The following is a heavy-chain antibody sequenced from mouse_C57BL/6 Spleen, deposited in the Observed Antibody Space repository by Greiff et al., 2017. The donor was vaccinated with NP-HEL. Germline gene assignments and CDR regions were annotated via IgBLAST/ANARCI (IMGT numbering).Heavy chain of an antibody. Sequence: QVHVKQSGAELVKPGASVKLSCKASGYTFASYWMHWVKQRPGRGLEWIGRIDPNSGGTKYNEKFKSKATLTVDKPSSTAYMQLSSLTSEDSAVYYCARMGEGTVVANMDYWGQGTSVTVSS. J-gene: IGHJ4*01. CDR2: IDPNSGGT. CDR3: ARMGEGTVVANMDY. CDR1: GYTFASYW. V-gene: IGHV1-72*01. D-gene: IGHD1-1*01.